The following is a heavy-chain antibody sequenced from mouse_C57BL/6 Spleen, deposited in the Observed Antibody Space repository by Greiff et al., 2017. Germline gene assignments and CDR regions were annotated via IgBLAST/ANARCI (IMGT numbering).Heavy chain of an antibody. CDR3: ASIYYGYSWFAY. J-gene: IGHJ3*01. D-gene: IGHD2-2*01. CDR1: GFTFSDYY. V-gene: IGHV5-16*01. CDR2: INYDGSST. Sequence: EVQLVESEGGLVQPGSSMKLSCTASGFTFSDYYMAWVRPVPEKGLEWVANINYDGSSTYYLDSLKSRFNISRDNAKSILYLQMSRLKSEDTATYYCASIYYGYSWFAYWGQGTLVTVSA.